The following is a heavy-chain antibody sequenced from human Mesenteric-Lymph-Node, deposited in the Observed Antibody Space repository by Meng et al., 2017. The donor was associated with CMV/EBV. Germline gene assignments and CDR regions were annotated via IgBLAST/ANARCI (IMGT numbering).Heavy chain of an antibody. J-gene: IGHJ4*02. CDR3: ARSQTYYDSSGLDFDY. V-gene: IGHV4-34*01. CDR2: INHSGST. Sequence: SETLSLTCAVYGGSFSGYYWSWIRQPPGKGLEWIGEINHSGSTNYNPSLKSRVTISVDTSKNQFSLKLSSVTAADTAVYYCARSQTYYDSSGLDFDYWGQGTLVTVSS. D-gene: IGHD3-22*01. CDR1: GGSFSGYY.